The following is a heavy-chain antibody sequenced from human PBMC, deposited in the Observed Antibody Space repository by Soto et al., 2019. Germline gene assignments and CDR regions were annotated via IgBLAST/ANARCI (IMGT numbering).Heavy chain of an antibody. CDR3: ARGTVTIFGVVTPPDY. V-gene: IGHV1-69*02. J-gene: IGHJ4*02. Sequence: QVQLVKSGAEVQKPGSSVKVSCKASGGTFSSYTFDWVRQAPGQGLEWMGRIIPMLGVTHYAQKFQGRVTITADKSASTAYMELSSLTSEDTAVYYCARGTVTIFGVVTPPDYWGQGTLVTVSS. CDR1: GGTFSSYT. D-gene: IGHD3-3*01. CDR2: IIPMLGVT.